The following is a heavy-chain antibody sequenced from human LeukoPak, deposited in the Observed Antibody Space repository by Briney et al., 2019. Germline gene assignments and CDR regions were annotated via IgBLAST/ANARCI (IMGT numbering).Heavy chain of an antibody. CDR3: AKGNVIVVVDYI. CDR2: IGGSNSDT. D-gene: IGHD3-22*01. V-gene: IGHV3-23*01. Sequence: GGSLTLSCAASGFTFGSYAMDWVRQAPGKGLEWVSGIGGSNSDTYYADSVKGRFTISRDNSKKTLYLHMNSLRAEDTAIYYCAKGNVIVVVDYIGGQGTLVTVSS. CDR1: GFTFGSYA. J-gene: IGHJ4*02.